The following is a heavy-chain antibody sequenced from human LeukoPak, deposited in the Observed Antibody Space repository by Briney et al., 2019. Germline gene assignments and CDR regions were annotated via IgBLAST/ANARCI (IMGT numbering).Heavy chain of an antibody. CDR3: AKLGGHPLHNYYVGV. V-gene: IGHV3-30*04. J-gene: IGHJ6*03. CDR1: GFTYSTYA. Sequence: GRSLRLSCAASGFTYSTYAMHWVRQAPGKGLEWVALISYDGTNKYYADSVKSRFTISRDNSKNTLYLQMNSLRAEDTAVYYCAKLGGHPLHNYYVGVWGKGTTVAVSS. D-gene: IGHD3-16*01. CDR2: ISYDGTNK.